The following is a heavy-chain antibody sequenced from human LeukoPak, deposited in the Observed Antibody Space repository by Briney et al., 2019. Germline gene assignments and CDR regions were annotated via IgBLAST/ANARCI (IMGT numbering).Heavy chain of an antibody. D-gene: IGHD5-12*01. CDR1: GFTFSSYE. Sequence: GGSLRLSCAASGFTFSSYEMNWVRQAPGKGLEWVSYISSSGSTIYYADSVKGRFTISRDNAKNSLYLQMNSLRAEDTAVYYCARDSTLIVATIPYYSYYMDVWGKGTTVTISS. J-gene: IGHJ6*03. CDR3: ARDSTLIVATIPYYSYYMDV. V-gene: IGHV3-48*03. CDR2: ISSSGSTI.